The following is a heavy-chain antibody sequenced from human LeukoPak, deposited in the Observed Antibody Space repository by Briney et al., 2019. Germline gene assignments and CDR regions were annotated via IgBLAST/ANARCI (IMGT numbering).Heavy chain of an antibody. CDR1: GFTFSSQW. V-gene: IGHV3-74*01. J-gene: IGHJ4*02. Sequence: GRSLRLSCAAYGFTFSSQWMHWVRQAPGKGLVWVSRLNSDGSSTNYADSVKGRFTISRDNAKNTLYLQMNNLRVEDTTVYYCARDPRNYGSGSYSDYWGQGTLVTVSS. CDR3: ARDPRNYGSGSYSDY. D-gene: IGHD3-10*01. CDR2: LNSDGSST.